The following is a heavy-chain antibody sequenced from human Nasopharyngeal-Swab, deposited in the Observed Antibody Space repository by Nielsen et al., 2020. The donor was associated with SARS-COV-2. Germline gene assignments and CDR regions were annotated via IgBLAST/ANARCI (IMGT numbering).Heavy chain of an antibody. J-gene: IGHJ6*03. D-gene: IGHD6-6*01. CDR3: ARVLRDVAARPLGFGYYYYYYMDV. CDR2: INHSGST. V-gene: IGHV4-34*01. Sequence: WNRQPPGKGLEWIGEINHSGSTNYNPSLKSRVTISVDTSKNQFSLKLSSVTAADTAVYYCARVLRDVAARPLGFGYYYYYYMDVWGKGTTVTVSS.